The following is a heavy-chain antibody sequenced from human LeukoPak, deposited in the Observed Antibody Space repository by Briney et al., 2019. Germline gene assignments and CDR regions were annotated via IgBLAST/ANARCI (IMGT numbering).Heavy chain of an antibody. CDR1: GFTFSSYA. Sequence: TGGSLTLSCAASGFTFSSYAMRWVHPPPRKGLEWVLAISGSGGSTSYPSSVKGRFTISRDNSKSTLYLQMNSLRAEDTAVYYCAKVQSYGDYVYDAFDIWGQGTMVTVSS. CDR3: AKVQSYGDYVYDAFDI. D-gene: IGHD4-17*01. CDR2: ISGSGGST. J-gene: IGHJ3*02. V-gene: IGHV3-23*01.